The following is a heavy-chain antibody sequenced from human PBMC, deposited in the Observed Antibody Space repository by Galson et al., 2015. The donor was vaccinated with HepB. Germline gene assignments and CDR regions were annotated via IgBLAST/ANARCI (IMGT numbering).Heavy chain of an antibody. J-gene: IGHJ4*02. Sequence: SLRLSCAASGFSFTRYAMTWVRQAPGMGLEWVSSITSSGGNSYYTDSAKGRFTVSRDNSKNTLLLQLNSLRAEDTAMYFCAKDGIMVANNPYHCHYWGQGTLVPVSS. D-gene: IGHD2-15*01. CDR3: AKDGIMVANNPYHCHY. CDR2: ITSSGGNS. CDR1: GFSFTRYA. V-gene: IGHV3-23*01.